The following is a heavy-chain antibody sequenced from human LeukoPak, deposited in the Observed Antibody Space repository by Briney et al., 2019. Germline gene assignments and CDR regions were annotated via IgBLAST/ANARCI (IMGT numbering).Heavy chain of an antibody. J-gene: IGHJ4*02. D-gene: IGHD2-21*02. CDR1: GVSFNDYY. V-gene: IGHV4-34*01. CDR2: INHSGYT. CDR3: TRMTAGHDY. Sequence: PSETLSLTCAVSGVSFNDYYWSWVRQTPGKGLEWIGEINHSGYTNDSPSLKSRVTLSIDTSRKQFSLNLRSVTVADTGIYYCTRMTAGHDYWGQGTLVTVSP.